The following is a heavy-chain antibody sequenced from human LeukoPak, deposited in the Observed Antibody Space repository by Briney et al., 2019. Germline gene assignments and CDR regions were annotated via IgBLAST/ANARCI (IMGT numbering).Heavy chain of an antibody. Sequence: GGSLRLSCAASRFTFSDYYMSWIRQAPGKGLEWISYITNSGGAMYYADSVKGRFTISRDNAKNSLFLQMNSLRAEDTAVYYCARAAVAYSPFDCWSQGTLVTISS. V-gene: IGHV3-11*01. CDR3: ARAAVAYSPFDC. CDR2: ITNSGGAM. CDR1: RFTFSDYY. D-gene: IGHD2-15*01. J-gene: IGHJ4*02.